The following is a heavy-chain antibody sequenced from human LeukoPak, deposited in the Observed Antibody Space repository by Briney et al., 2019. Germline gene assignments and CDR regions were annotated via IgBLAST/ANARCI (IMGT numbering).Heavy chain of an antibody. CDR3: AREVDSSSWYEINWEYYFAY. D-gene: IGHD6-13*01. CDR2: IYTSGST. CDR1: GGSISSGSYY. V-gene: IGHV4-61*02. J-gene: IGHJ4*02. Sequence: PSQTLSLTCTVSGGSISSGSYYWSWIRQPAGKGLEWIGRIYTSGSTNYNPSLKSRVTISVDTSKNQFSLKLSSVTAADTAVYYCAREVDSSSWYEINWEYYFAYWAQEPLVTVP.